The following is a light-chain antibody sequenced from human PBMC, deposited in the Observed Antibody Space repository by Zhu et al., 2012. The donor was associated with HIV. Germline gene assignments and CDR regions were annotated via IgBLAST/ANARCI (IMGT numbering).Light chain of an antibody. Sequence: EIVMTQSPATLSVSPGETATLSCRASHSVSSTLAWYQQKPGQAPRLLIYGAFTRATGIPARFSGRGSGTDFTLTISRLEPEDFAVYYCQQYGRSPLTFGGGTRVEIK. CDR2: GAF. V-gene: IGKV3-15*01. CDR3: QQYGRSPLT. J-gene: IGKJ4*01. CDR1: HSVSST.